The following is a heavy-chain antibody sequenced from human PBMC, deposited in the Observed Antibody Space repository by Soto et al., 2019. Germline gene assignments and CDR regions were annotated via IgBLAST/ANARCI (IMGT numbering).Heavy chain of an antibody. CDR3: ASYYGSGIYHPQY. Sequence: EVQLVESGGGLVQPGGSLRLSCAASGFTFSSYWMHWVRQAPGKGLVWVSRINSDGRSTSYADSVKGRFTISRDNAKNTLYMQMNSPGAEETAVYYCASYYGSGIYHPQYWGQGTLVTVAS. J-gene: IGHJ4*02. V-gene: IGHV3-74*01. D-gene: IGHD3-10*01. CDR1: GFTFSSYW. CDR2: INSDGRST.